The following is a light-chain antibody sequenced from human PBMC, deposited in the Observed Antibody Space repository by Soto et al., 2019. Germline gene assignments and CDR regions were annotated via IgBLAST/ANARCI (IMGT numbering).Light chain of an antibody. V-gene: IGKV1-13*02. CDR2: DAS. J-gene: IGKJ4*01. CDR3: LLFNTYPQA. Sequence: AIQLTQSPSSLSASIGDRVTITCRARQGIGSDLAWYQQAPGKPPKLLIFDASTLENGVPSRFIGGGSGTDFTLTISSLQPEDFATYYCLLFNTYPQAFGGGTKVEIK. CDR1: QGIGSD.